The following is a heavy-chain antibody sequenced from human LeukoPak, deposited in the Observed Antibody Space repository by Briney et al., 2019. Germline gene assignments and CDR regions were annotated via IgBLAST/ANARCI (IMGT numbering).Heavy chain of an antibody. V-gene: IGHV3-66*01. Sequence: GGSLRLSCTTSGFNFRAYWMGWVRQAPGKGLEWVSVIYSGGSTYYADSVKGRFTTSRDNSKNTLYLQMNNLRAEDTAVYYCARDHTTSAQFVYWGLGTLVTVSS. J-gene: IGHJ4*02. CDR3: ARDHTTSAQFVY. CDR2: IYSGGST. D-gene: IGHD1-1*01. CDR1: GFNFRAYW.